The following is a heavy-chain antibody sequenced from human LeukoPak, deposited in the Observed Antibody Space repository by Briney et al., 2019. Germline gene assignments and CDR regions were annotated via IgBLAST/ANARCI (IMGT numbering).Heavy chain of an antibody. CDR1: GGTFSSYA. D-gene: IGHD2-15*01. CDR2: IIPIFGTA. Sequence: ASVKVSCKASGGTFSSYAISWVRQTPGQGLEWMGGIIPIFGTANYAQKFQGRVTITADESTSTAYMELRSLRSDDTAVYYCARAAVVVAPDYWGQGTLVTVSS. J-gene: IGHJ4*02. V-gene: IGHV1-69*13. CDR3: ARAAVVVAPDY.